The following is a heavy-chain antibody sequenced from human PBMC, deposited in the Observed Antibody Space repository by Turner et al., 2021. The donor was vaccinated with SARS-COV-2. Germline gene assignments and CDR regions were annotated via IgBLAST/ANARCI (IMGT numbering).Heavy chain of an antibody. J-gene: IGHJ5*02. D-gene: IGHD2-21*02. CDR1: GGSMNSNY. Sequence: QVQLQESGSRPVKPLETLFLTCTVSGGSMNSNYWSWIRHPPGKRLEWIGYIYYRGSTNYNPSVKSRVTISVDTSKNQFSLKLTSVTAADTAIYYCARETVNNWVDPWGQGTLVTVSS. CDR2: IYYRGST. CDR3: ARETVNNWVDP. V-gene: IGHV4-59*01.